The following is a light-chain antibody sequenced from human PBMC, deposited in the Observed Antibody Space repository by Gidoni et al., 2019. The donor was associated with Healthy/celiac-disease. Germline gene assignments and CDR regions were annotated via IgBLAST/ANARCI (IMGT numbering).Light chain of an antibody. CDR3: QQSYSTPKT. V-gene: IGKV1-39*01. Sequence: DIQMTQSPSSLSASVGDRVTITCRASQSSSSYLNWYQQKPGKAPKLLLYAASSLQSGVPSRFSGSGAGTDFTLTISSLQPEDVATYYCQQSYSTPKTFGQGTKLEIK. CDR2: AAS. J-gene: IGKJ2*01. CDR1: QSSSSY.